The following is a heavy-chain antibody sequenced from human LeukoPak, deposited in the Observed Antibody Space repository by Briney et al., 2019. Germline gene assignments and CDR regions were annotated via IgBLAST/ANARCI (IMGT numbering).Heavy chain of an antibody. CDR3: ARGAVAGTKPYFDY. Sequence: PGGSLRLSCAASGFTFSSYWMHWVRQAPGKGLVWVSRINSDWRSTSYADSVKGRFTISRDNAKNTLYLQMNSLRAEDTAVYYCARGAVAGTKPYFDYWGQGTLVTVSS. CDR2: INSDWRST. J-gene: IGHJ4*02. CDR1: GFTFSSYW. D-gene: IGHD6-19*01. V-gene: IGHV3-74*01.